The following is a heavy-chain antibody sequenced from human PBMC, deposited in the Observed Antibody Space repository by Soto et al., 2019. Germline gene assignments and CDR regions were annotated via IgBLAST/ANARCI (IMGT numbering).Heavy chain of an antibody. CDR3: ARGSSGWAFDY. D-gene: IGHD6-19*01. CDR1: GGSISTYY. Sequence: SETLSLTCTVTGGSISTYYWSWIRQPPGKGLEWIGHIYYTGNTNYNPSLKSRVTISVDTSKNQFSLKLSSVTAADTAVYYCARGSSGWAFDYWGQGTLVTVSS. J-gene: IGHJ4*02. V-gene: IGHV4-59*13. CDR2: IYYTGNT.